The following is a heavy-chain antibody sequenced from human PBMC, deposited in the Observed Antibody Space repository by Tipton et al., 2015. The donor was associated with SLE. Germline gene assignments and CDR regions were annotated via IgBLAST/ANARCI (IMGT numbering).Heavy chain of an antibody. Sequence: TLSLTCALYGGSFSGYYWNWIRQPPGKGLEWIGEINHSGSTNYNPSLKSRVTISVDTSKNQFSLKLSSVTAADTAVYYCARAPGLERSYYYYYYYMDVWAKGTTVTVSS. CDR2: INHSGST. J-gene: IGHJ6*03. CDR3: ARAPGLERSYYYYYYYMDV. CDR1: GGSFSGYY. V-gene: IGHV4-34*01. D-gene: IGHD1-1*01.